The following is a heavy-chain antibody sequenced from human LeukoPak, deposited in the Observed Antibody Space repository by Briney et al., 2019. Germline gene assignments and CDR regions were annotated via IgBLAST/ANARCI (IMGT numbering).Heavy chain of an antibody. CDR1: GFTFSSYA. V-gene: IGHV3-30-3*01. D-gene: IGHD3-3*01. CDR3: ARDPPARGYYDFWSGYFRYYFDY. J-gene: IGHJ4*02. Sequence: PGRSLRLSCAASGFTFSSYAMHWVRQAPGKGLEWVAVISYDGSNRYYADSVKGRFTISRDNSKNTLYLQMNSLRAEDTAVYYCARDPPARGYYDFWSGYFRYYFDYWGQGTLVTVSS. CDR2: ISYDGSNR.